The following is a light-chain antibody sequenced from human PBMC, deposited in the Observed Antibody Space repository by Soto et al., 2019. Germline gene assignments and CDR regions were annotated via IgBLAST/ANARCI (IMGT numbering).Light chain of an antibody. J-gene: IGKJ1*01. CDR3: QQYGSSGT. CDR1: QSVSNNY. V-gene: IGKV3-20*01. CDR2: GAS. Sequence: NVLTPSPSTQSPSPRPRGTLYYXASQSVSNNYLAWYQQKPGQAPRLLIYGASNRATGIPDRFSGSGSGTDFTLTISRLEPEDFAVYYCQQYGSSGTFGQGTKVDIK.